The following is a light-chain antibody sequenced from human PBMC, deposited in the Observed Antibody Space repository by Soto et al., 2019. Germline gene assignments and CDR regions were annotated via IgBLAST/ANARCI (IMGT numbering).Light chain of an antibody. CDR2: DVS. CDR1: SSDVGGYNY. Sequence: QSALTQPASVSGSPGQSITISCTGTSSDVGGYNYVSWYQQHPGKAHKLIICDVSNRPSGVSNRFSGSKSGNTASLTISGLQPEDEADYYCSSYTSSSTHYVFGTGTKVTVL. J-gene: IGLJ1*01. CDR3: SSYTSSSTHYV. V-gene: IGLV2-14*01.